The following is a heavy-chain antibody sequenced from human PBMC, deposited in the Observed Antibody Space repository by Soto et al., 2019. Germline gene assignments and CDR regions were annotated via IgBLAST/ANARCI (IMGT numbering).Heavy chain of an antibody. Sequence: GGSLRLSCAASGFTFSRYSMNWVRQAPGKGLEWVSSISSTTNYIYYADSMKGRFTVSRDNAKNSVYLDMNSLSAEDTAVYYCARESEDLTSNFDYWGQGTLVTVS. CDR2: ISSTTNYI. V-gene: IGHV3-21*01. J-gene: IGHJ4*02. CDR1: GFTFSRYS. CDR3: ARESEDLTSNFDY.